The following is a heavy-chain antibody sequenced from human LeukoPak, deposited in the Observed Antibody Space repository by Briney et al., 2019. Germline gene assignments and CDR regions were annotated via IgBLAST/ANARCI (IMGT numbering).Heavy chain of an antibody. CDR2: ISWNSGSI. J-gene: IGHJ3*02. V-gene: IGHV3-9*03. CDR1: GFTFDDYA. Sequence: GRSLRLSCAASGFTFDDYAMHWVRQAPGKGLEWVSGISWNSGSIGYADSVKGRLTISRDNAKNSLYLQMNSLRAEDMALYYCAKDFRQDPLDAFDIWGQGTMVTVSS. CDR3: AKDFRQDPLDAFDI.